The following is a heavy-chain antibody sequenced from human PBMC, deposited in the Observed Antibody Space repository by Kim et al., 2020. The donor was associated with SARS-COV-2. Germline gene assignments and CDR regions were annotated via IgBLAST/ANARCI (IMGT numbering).Heavy chain of an antibody. D-gene: IGHD3-22*01. Sequence: GGSLRLSCAASGFTFSSYAMSWVRQAPGKGLEWVSAISGSGGSTYYADSVKGRFTISRDNSNNTLYLQMNSLRAEDTAVYYCAKRDEHYYDSSGYYRPVSYYGMDVWGQGTTVTVSS. CDR1: GFTFSSYA. CDR3: AKRDEHYYDSSGYYRPVSYYGMDV. V-gene: IGHV3-23*01. CDR2: ISGSGGST. J-gene: IGHJ6*02.